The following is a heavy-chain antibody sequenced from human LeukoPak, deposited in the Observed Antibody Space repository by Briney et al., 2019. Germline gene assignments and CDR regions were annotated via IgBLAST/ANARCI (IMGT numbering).Heavy chain of an antibody. CDR1: GFTFTTSW. V-gene: IGHV3-7*01. CDR3: TRGYLEWFYFDY. CDR2: IKQDGTER. Sequence: GGSLRLSCAASGFTFTTSWMSWVRQAPGKGLEWVANIKQDGTERYYVGSVKGRFTISRDNAKNSLYLQMISLRAEDTAVYYCTRGYLEWFYFDYWGRGTLVTVSS. D-gene: IGHD3-9*01. J-gene: IGHJ4*02.